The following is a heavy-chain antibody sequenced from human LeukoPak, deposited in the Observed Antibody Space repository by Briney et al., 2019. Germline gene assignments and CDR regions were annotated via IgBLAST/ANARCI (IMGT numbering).Heavy chain of an antibody. CDR3: ARDRGYFDNSAYYSTPHYYYGMDV. CDR2: ISYDGSYK. CDR1: GFTFSSYG. V-gene: IGHV3-30*03. Sequence: GGSLRLSCAASGFTFSSYGIYWVRQAPGKGLEWVAIISYDGSYKYYTESVKGRFTISRDSSKNTLYLQMDSLRAEDTAVYYCARDRGYFDNSAYYSTPHYYYGMDVWGQGTTVTVSS. D-gene: IGHD3-22*01. J-gene: IGHJ6*02.